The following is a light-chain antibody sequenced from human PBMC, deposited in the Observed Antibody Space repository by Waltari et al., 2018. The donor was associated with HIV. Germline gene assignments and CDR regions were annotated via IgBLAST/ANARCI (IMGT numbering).Light chain of an antibody. J-gene: IGLJ3*02. Sequence: QSVLTQPPSVSAAPGQKVTISCSGSSSNFGNSFVSWYQHLPGAAPKLLTYDNTKLPSGISDSFSGSKSGTSAPLAITGLQTGDEADYYCGTLDSSLGAGVFGGGTRLTVL. CDR1: SSNFGNSF. V-gene: IGLV1-51*01. CDR3: GTLDSSLGAGV. CDR2: DNT.